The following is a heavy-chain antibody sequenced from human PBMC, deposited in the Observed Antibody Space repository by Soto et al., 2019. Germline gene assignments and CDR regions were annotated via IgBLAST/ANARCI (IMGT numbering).Heavy chain of an antibody. D-gene: IGHD6-19*01. CDR2: ILYSGST. Sequence: QLQLQESGPGLVKPSETLSLTCIVSGGSITRNNHYWGWIRQSPGKGLEWIGSILYSGSTNYNPSLKSRVTLSVETSKNHYSLTMGPVTAADTALYYCARLGSSGWYQGSYFDYWGQGTLVTVSS. CDR1: GGSITRNNHY. CDR3: ARLGSSGWYQGSYFDY. J-gene: IGHJ4*02. V-gene: IGHV4-39*02.